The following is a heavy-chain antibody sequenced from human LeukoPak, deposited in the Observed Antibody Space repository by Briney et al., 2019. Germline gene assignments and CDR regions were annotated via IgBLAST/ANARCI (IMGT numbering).Heavy chain of an antibody. D-gene: IGHD3-10*01. Sequence: GGSLRLSCAASGFTFSSYWMSWVRQAPGKGLEWVAQIKQDGSEKYYVDSVKGRFTVSRDNAKSSLYLQMNSLRAEDTAVYYCATHRGDYWFGYLQLWGQGTLVTVSS. J-gene: IGHJ4*02. V-gene: IGHV3-7*01. CDR1: GFTFSSYW. CDR3: ATHRGDYWFGYLQL. CDR2: IKQDGSEK.